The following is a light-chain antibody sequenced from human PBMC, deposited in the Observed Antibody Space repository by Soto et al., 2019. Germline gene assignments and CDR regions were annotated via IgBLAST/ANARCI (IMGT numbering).Light chain of an antibody. J-gene: IGKJ4*01. CDR1: QTISSW. Sequence: DIQMTQSPSTLSGSVGDRVTITCRASQTISSWLAWYQQKPGKAPKLMIYKASTLKSGVPSRFSGSASGTEFTLTISSLQPDDFATYYCQQYDNYPLTFGGGTKVDIK. CDR3: QQYDNYPLT. CDR2: KAS. V-gene: IGKV1-5*03.